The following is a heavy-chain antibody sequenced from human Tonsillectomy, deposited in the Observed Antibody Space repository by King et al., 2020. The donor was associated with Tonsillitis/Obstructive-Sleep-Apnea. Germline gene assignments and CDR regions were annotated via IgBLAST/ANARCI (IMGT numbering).Heavy chain of an antibody. Sequence: ITLKESGPTLVKPTQTLTLTCTFSGFSLSTSGVGVGWIRQPPGKALEWLALIYWDDDKRDSPSLKSRLTITKDTSKNQVVLTLTNMDPVDTATYYCAHRRNPNGAFDIWGQGTMVTVSS. D-gene: IGHD1-14*01. J-gene: IGHJ3*02. CDR3: AHRRNPNGAFDI. CDR2: IYWDDDK. CDR1: GFSLSTSGVG. V-gene: IGHV2-5*02.